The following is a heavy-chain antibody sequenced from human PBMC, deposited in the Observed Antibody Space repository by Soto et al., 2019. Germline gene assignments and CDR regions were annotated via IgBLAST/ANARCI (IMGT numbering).Heavy chain of an antibody. CDR3: TRDLYYFDSSAYYGHNGFDP. D-gene: IGHD3-22*01. V-gene: IGHV1-69*12. CDR1: GGTFSTYT. Sequence: QVQLVQSGTEVKKSGSSVKVSCKASGGTFSTYTMSWVRQAPGQGLEWMGGIIPMFATTTYAEKFQGRVTITADESTNTAYMELSSLRYDDTAVYYCTRDLYYFDSSAYYGHNGFDPWGQGTRVTVSS. J-gene: IGHJ5*02. CDR2: IIPMFATT.